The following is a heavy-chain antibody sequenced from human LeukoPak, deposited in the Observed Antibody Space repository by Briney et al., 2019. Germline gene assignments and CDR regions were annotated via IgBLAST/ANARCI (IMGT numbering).Heavy chain of an antibody. CDR2: IHYNGIT. D-gene: IGHD1-26*01. CDR1: GSMYNYY. V-gene: IGHV4-59*08. Sequence: SETLSLTCTVSGSMYNYYWSWIRQPPGKGLEWIGYIHYNGITNYNPSLKTRVTMSLDTSKNQVSLNLNSVTAADTAVYYRARHISSGGTYAHFDYWGQGTLVAVSS. CDR3: ARHISSGGTYAHFDY. J-gene: IGHJ4*02.